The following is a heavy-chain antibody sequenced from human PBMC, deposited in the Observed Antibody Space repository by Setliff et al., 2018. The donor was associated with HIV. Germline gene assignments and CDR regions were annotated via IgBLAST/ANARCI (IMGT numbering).Heavy chain of an antibody. Sequence: SETLSLTCTVSGGSISSHYWSWIRQPPGKGLEWIGYIYYSGSTYYNPSLKSRVTISVDTSKNQFSLKLSSVTAADTAVYYCASHRSVYYFDYWGQGTLVTVSS. CDR1: GGSISSHY. V-gene: IGHV4-59*11. J-gene: IGHJ4*02. CDR3: ASHRSVYYFDY. CDR2: IYYSGST.